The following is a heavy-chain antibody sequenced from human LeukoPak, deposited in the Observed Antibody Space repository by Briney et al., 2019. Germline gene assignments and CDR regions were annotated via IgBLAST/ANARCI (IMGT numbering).Heavy chain of an antibody. J-gene: IGHJ6*03. CDR2: IYYSGST. Sequence: SETLSLTCTVSGGSISSGDYYWSWIRQPPGKGLEWIGYIYYSGSTYYNPSLKSRVTISVDTSKNQFSLKLSSVTAADTAVYFCARGRETYYYYYYMDVWGKGTTVTVSS. CDR1: GGSISSGDYY. V-gene: IGHV4-30-4*01. CDR3: ARGRETYYYYYYMDV.